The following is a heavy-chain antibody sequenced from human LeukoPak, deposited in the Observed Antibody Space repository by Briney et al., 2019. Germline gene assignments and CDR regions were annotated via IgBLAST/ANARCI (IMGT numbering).Heavy chain of an antibody. J-gene: IGHJ4*02. CDR2: ITPNSGGGT. CDR1: GYTFTGYY. D-gene: IGHD5-18*01. V-gene: IGHV1-2*02. CDR3: ARGYSYGYLEY. Sequence: ASVKVSCKAPGYTFTGYYIHWVRQAPGQGLEWLGWITPNSGGGTQYAPQFQGRVTMTRDTSISTAYLDLSSLRSDDTAVYYCARGYSYGYLEYWGPGTLVTVSS.